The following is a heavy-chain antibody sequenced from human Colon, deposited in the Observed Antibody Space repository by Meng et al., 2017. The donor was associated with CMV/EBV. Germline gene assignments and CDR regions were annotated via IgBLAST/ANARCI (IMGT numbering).Heavy chain of an antibody. V-gene: IGHV3-30*02. Sequence: GGSLRLSCAASGFTFSSYGMHWVRQAPGKGLEWVAFIRYDGSNKYYADSVKGRFTISRDNSKNTLSLQMNILRAEDTAVYYCVREKVGPGDGMDVWGQGTTVTVSS. D-gene: IGHD1-26*01. CDR1: GFTFSSYG. J-gene: IGHJ6*02. CDR2: IRYDGSNK. CDR3: VREKVGPGDGMDV.